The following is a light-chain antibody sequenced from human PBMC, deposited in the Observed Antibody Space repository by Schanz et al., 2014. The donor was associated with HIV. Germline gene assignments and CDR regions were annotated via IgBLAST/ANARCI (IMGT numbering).Light chain of an antibody. CDR2: GDN. CDR3: QSYDSSLSVVV. V-gene: IGLV1-40*01. Sequence: QSVLTQPPSASGTPGQRVTISCSGSSSNIGSDEVNWYQQLPGTAPTLLIYGDNSRPSGVPDRFSGSKSGTSASLAITGLQAEDEADYYCQSYDSSLSVVVFGGGTKLTVL. CDR1: SSNIGSDE. J-gene: IGLJ2*01.